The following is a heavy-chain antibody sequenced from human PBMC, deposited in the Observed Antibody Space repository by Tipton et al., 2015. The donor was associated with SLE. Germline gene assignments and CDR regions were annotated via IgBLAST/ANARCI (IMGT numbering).Heavy chain of an antibody. CDR2: ISGTADSS. V-gene: IGHV3-23*01. J-gene: IGHJ4*02. CDR3: AKGGSYYDY. D-gene: IGHD3-16*01. Sequence: SLRLSCAASGFTLSSYWMDWVRQVPGKGLVWVSVISGTADSSDRKYYTDSVKGRFTISRDNSRNTLYLQMNSLRAEDTAVYYCAKGGSYYDYWGQGALVTVSS. CDR1: GFTLSSYW.